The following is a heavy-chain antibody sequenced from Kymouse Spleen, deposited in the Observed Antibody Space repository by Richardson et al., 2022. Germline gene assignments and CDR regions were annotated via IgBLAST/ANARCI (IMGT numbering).Heavy chain of an antibody. J-gene: IGHJ4*02. CDR1: GGSISSSSYY. V-gene: IGHV4-39*01. CDR2: IYYSGST. Sequence: QLQLQESGPGLVKPSETLSLTCTVSGGSISSSSYYWGWIRQPPGKGLEWIGSIYYSGSTYYNPSLKSRVTISVDTSKNQFSLKLSSVTAADTAVYYCARSLWFGEFSFDYWGQGTLVTVSS. CDR3: ARSLWFGEFSFDY. D-gene: IGHD3-10*01.